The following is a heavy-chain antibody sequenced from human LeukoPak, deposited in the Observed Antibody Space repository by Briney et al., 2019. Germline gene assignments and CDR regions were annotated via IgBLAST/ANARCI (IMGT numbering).Heavy chain of an antibody. CDR3: AHWGGSYPTLWAHFDY. CDR2: INPSGGST. J-gene: IGHJ4*02. V-gene: IGHV1-46*01. D-gene: IGHD1-26*01. Sequence: GASVKVSCKASGYTFTSYYMHWVRQAPGQGLEWMGIINPSGGSTSYAQKFQGRVTMTRDTSTSTVYMELSSLRSEDTAVYYCAHWGGSYPTLWAHFDYWGQGTLVTVSS. CDR1: GYTFTSYY.